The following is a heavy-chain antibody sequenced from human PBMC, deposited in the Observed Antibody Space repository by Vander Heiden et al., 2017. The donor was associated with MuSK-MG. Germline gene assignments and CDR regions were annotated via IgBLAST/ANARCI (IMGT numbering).Heavy chain of an antibody. CDR2: ISRNGGDK. Sequence: EVQMLESGGSLVQPGGSLRLSCAPSGFPFRTYAMTWVRPAPGKGLEWGGSISRNGGDKYYEDSVKGRFTISRDKSKNTLSLQMNSLRAEDTAVYYCSRVVGATAAPYFDYWGQGTLVTVSS. D-gene: IGHD1-26*01. CDR1: GFPFRTYA. V-gene: IGHV3-23*01. CDR3: SRVVGATAAPYFDY. J-gene: IGHJ4*02.